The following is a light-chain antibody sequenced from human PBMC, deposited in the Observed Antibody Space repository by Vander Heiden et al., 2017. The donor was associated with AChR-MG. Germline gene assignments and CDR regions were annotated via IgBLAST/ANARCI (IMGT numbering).Light chain of an antibody. Sequence: DIQMTQSPSSLSASVGDRVTITCRASQSISSYLNWYQQKPGKAPKLLIYAASSLQSGVPSRFSGSGSGTDFTLTISSLQPEDFATYYCQQSYSTPFTFGYGTKVDI. J-gene: IGKJ3*01. CDR1: QSISSY. V-gene: IGKV1-39*01. CDR3: QQSYSTPFT. CDR2: AAS.